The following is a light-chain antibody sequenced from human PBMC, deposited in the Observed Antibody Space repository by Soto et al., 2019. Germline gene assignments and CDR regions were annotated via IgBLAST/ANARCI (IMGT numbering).Light chain of an antibody. CDR3: QQSYSSPPT. Sequence: DIQMTQSPSSLSASVEGRVIITCRASQSISNHLNWYQQKPGKARKLLIFAASSLQSGVPSRFSGSRSGPDFTLTISSLQPEDFATYYCQQSYSSPPTFGQGTKVDIK. CDR1: QSISNH. J-gene: IGKJ1*01. V-gene: IGKV1-39*01. CDR2: AAS.